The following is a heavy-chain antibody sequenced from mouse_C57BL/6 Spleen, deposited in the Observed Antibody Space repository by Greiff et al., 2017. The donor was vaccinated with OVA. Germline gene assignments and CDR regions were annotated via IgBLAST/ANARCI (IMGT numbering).Heavy chain of an antibody. CDR2: IYPGDGDT. D-gene: IGHD1-1*01. Sequence: LVESGPELVKPGASVKISCKASGYAFSSSWMNWVKQRPGKGLEWIGRIYPGDGDTNYNGKFKGKATLTADKSSSTAYMQLSSLTSEDSAVYFCARERAMDYGSRGMDYWGQGTSVTVSS. CDR1: GYAFSSSW. J-gene: IGHJ4*01. V-gene: IGHV1-82*01. CDR3: ARERAMDYGSRGMDY.